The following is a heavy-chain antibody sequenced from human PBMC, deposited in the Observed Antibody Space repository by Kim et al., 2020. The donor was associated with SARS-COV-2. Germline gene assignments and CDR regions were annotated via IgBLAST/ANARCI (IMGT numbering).Heavy chain of an antibody. CDR2: IKQDGSEK. CDR1: GFSLSSYW. V-gene: IGHV3-7*01. J-gene: IGHJ6*02. CDR3: ARDFMDV. Sequence: GGSLRLSCAASGFSLSSYWMSWVRQAPGKGLEWVANIKQDGSEKYYVDSVKGRFTISRDNTKNSLYLQMNSLRAEDTAVYYCARDFMDVWGQGTTVNVSS.